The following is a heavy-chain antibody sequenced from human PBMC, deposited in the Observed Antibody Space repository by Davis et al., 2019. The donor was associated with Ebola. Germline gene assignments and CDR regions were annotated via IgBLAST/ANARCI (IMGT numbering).Heavy chain of an antibody. J-gene: IGHJ6*02. V-gene: IGHV4-39*01. D-gene: IGHD3-9*01. CDR2: IYYSGST. CDR1: GGSISSSSYY. Sequence: SETLSLTCTVSGGSISSSSYYWGWIRQPPGKGLEWIGSIYYSGSTYYNPSLKSRVTISVATSKNQFSLKLSSVTAADTAVYYCARCQDILTGYYPLVPFYGMDVWGQGTTVTVSS. CDR3: ARCQDILTGYYPLVPFYGMDV.